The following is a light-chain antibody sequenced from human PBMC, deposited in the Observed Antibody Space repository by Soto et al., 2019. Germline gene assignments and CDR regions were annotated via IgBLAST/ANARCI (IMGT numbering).Light chain of an antibody. CDR1: QSVSSY. CDR3: QQRINWILIA. J-gene: IGKJ5*01. CDR2: DAS. Sequence: EIVLTQSPATLSLSPGERATLSCRASQSVSSYLAWYQQKPGQAPRLLIYDASNRATGIPARFSGSRSGTDFSLPISSLEPEDFAVYYRQQRINWILIAFVQGTRLEIK. V-gene: IGKV3-11*01.